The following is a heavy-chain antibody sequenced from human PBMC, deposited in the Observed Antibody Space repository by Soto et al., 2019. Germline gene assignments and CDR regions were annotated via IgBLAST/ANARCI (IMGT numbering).Heavy chain of an antibody. CDR1: GGSITGGSISSTTYY. CDR3: ARHFSVDYFDY. CDR2: FFIGGTT. Sequence: SETLSLTCTVSGGSITGGSISSTTYYWGWMRQPPGKGLEWIASFFIGGTTYYNPSLKSRVTISVDRSKNQFSLKLSSVTAADTAVYYCARHFSVDYFDYWGQGALVTVSS. V-gene: IGHV4-39*01. J-gene: IGHJ4*02.